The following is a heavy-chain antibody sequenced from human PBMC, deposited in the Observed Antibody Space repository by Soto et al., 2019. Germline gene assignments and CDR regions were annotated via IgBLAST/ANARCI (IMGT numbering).Heavy chain of an antibody. V-gene: IGHV3-48*01. Sequence: PGGSLRLSCAASGFTFSSYSMNWVRQAPGKGLEWVSYISSSSSTIYYADSVKGRFTISRDNAKNSLYLQMNSLRAEDTAVYYCAKGPTPYDSSGYLHYWGQGTLVTVSS. CDR3: AKGPTPYDSSGYLHY. CDR2: ISSSSSTI. D-gene: IGHD3-22*01. CDR1: GFTFSSYS. J-gene: IGHJ4*02.